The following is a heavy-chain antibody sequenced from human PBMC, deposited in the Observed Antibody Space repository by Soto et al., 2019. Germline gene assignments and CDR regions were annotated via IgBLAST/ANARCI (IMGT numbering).Heavy chain of an antibody. CDR3: ARSVIVTDYFDY. CDR2: ISSSSSYI. V-gene: IGHV3-21*01. J-gene: IGHJ4*02. Sequence: EVQLVESGGGLVKPGGSLTLSCAASGFTFSSYSMNWVRQAPGKGLEWVSSISSSSSYIYYADSVKGRFTISRDNAKNSLYLQMNSLRAEDTAVYYCARSVIVTDYFDYWGQGTLVTVSS. CDR1: GFTFSSYS. D-gene: IGHD3-22*01.